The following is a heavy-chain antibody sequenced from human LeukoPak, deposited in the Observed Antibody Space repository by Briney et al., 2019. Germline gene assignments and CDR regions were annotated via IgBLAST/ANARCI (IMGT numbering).Heavy chain of an antibody. CDR3: ARDGVNCSGSGCYSFFAFDI. CDR2: IWHDGSNT. Sequence: GGSLRLSCAASGFTFGSYGMHWVRQAPGKGLEWVAVIWHDGSNTFYADSEKGRFTIFRDNSKDTLYLQMNSLRAEDTAVYYCARDGVNCSGSGCYSFFAFDIWGQGTMVRLF. CDR1: GFTFGSYG. V-gene: IGHV3-33*01. D-gene: IGHD2-15*01. J-gene: IGHJ3*02.